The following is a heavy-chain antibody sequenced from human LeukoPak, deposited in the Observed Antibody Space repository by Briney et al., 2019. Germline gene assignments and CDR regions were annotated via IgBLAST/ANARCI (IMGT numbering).Heavy chain of an antibody. CDR2: INWNGGST. CDR1: GFTFSTYG. CDR3: ARDYGDYVNWFDP. J-gene: IGHJ5*02. D-gene: IGHD4-17*01. V-gene: IGHV3-20*04. Sequence: RGSLRLSCAGSGFTFSTYGMSWVRQAPGKGLEWVSGINWNGGSTGYADSVKGRFTISRDNAKNSLYLQMNSLRAEDTALYYCARDYGDYVNWFDPWGQGTLVTVSS.